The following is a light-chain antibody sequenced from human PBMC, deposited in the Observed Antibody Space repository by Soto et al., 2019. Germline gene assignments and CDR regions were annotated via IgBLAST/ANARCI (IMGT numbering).Light chain of an antibody. J-gene: IGKJ1*01. Sequence: DIPMTQSPSSLSASVGDRVTITCRASQSIRNELGWCQQKPGKAPKRLIYAASSLQSGVPSRFSGSGSGTEVTLTISSLQPEDFATYYCLQHNSYPGTFGQGTKVEIK. CDR3: LQHNSYPGT. V-gene: IGKV1-17*01. CDR1: QSIRNE. CDR2: AAS.